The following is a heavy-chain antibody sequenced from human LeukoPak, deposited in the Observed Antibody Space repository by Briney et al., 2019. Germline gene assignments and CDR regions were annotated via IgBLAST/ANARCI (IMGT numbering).Heavy chain of an antibody. Sequence: PGGSLRLSCAASGFTFSSYGMHWVRQAPGKGLEWVAVIWYDGSNKYYADSVKGRFTISRDNSKNTLYLQMNSLRAEDTAVYYCAREGYYGFPFDYWGQGTLVTVSS. CDR3: AREGYYGFPFDY. J-gene: IGHJ4*02. D-gene: IGHD3-10*01. CDR2: IWYDGSNK. CDR1: GFTFSSYG. V-gene: IGHV3-33*01.